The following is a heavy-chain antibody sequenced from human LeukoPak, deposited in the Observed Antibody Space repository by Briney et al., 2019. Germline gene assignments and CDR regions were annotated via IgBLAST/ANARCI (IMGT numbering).Heavy chain of an antibody. D-gene: IGHD3-3*01. CDR3: AKDFGEDYDFPLGGYY. V-gene: IGHV3-23*01. CDR1: GFTFSSYA. CDR2: ISGSGGST. Sequence: GGSLRLSCAASGFTFSSYAMSWVRQAPGKGLEWVSAISGSGGSTYYADSVKGRFTISRDNSKNTLYLQMNSLRAEDTAVYYCAKDFGEDYDFPLGGYYWGQGTLVTVSS. J-gene: IGHJ4*02.